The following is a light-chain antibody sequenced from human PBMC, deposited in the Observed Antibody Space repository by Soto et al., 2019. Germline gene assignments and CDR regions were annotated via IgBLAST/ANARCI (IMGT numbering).Light chain of an antibody. CDR2: EVT. Sequence: QFALTQPASVSGSPGQSITISCTGTSGDIGGYNYVSWYQQHPGKAPKLLISEVTNRPSGVSNRFSGSKSGNTASLTISGLQAEDEADYYCSSYTTNITPVVFGGGTTLTVL. J-gene: IGLJ2*01. CDR3: SSYTTNITPVV. V-gene: IGLV2-14*01. CDR1: SGDIGGYNY.